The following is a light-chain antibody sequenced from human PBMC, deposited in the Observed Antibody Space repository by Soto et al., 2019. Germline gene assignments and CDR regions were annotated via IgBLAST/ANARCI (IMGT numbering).Light chain of an antibody. Sequence: DLQLTQSPSFLSASVGDRVTITCRASQGISNFLAWYQQKPGTAPKLLIYAASTLQTGVPSRFGGSGTGTEFTLTISSLQPEDFATYYCQQLNSSPLTFGGGTKVEIK. V-gene: IGKV1-9*01. CDR3: QQLNSSPLT. J-gene: IGKJ4*02. CDR1: QGISNF. CDR2: AAS.